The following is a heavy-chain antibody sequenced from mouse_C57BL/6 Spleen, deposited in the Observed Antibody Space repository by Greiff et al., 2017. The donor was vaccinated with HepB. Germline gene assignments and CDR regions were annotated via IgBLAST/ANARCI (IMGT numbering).Heavy chain of an antibody. Sequence: QVQLQQPGAELVMPGASVKLSCKASGYTFTSYWMHWVKQRPGQGLEWIGEIDPSDSYTNYNQKFKGKSTLTVDKSSSTAYMQLSSLTSEDSAVYYCARGDMYYGSSPLYAMDYWGQGTSVTVSS. D-gene: IGHD1-1*01. J-gene: IGHJ4*01. CDR2: IDPSDSYT. CDR1: GYTFTSYW. V-gene: IGHV1-69*01. CDR3: ARGDMYYGSSPLYAMDY.